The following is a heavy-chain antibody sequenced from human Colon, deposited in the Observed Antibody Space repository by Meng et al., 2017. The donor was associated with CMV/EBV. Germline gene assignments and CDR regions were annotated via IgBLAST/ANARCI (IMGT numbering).Heavy chain of an antibody. J-gene: IGHJ6*02. CDR1: GYTFISYT. V-gene: IGHV1-69*02. D-gene: IGHD1-14*01. CDR3: ATTTRKDYYYGMDV. Sequence: SVKVSCKASGYTFISYTISWVRQAPGQGLEWMGRIIPILGIANYAQKFQGRVTITADKSTSTAYMELSSLRSEDTAVYYCATTTRKDYYYGMDVWGQGTTVTVSS. CDR2: IIPILGIA.